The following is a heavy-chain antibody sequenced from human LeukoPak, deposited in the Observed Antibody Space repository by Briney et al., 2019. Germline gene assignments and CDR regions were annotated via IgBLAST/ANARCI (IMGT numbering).Heavy chain of an antibody. D-gene: IGHD4-17*01. CDR2: ITSGSSYI. V-gene: IGHV3-21*01. J-gene: IGHJ4*02. CDR3: AKTYGHFDD. Sequence: GGSLRLSCAASGFTLTSYTMNWVRQAPGKGLEWVSSITSGSSYIYYADSVKGRFTISRDNAKNSLYLQMTSLRVEDTAVYYCAKTYGHFDDWGQGTLVTVSS. CDR1: GFTLTSYT.